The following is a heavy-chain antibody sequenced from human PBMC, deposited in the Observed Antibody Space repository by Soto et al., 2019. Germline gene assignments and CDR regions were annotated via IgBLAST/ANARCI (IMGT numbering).Heavy chain of an antibody. Sequence: EVQLVESGGGLIQPGGSLRLSCAASGFTVSNNYMRWVRQAPGKGLEWVSLIYSGGSTHYADSVKGRFTISRDNSKNTLYLQMNSLRVEDTAVYYWARDPPGIAAYGGGGWGQGTLVTVSS. D-gene: IGHD6-13*01. V-gene: IGHV3-53*01. CDR3: ARDPPGIAAYGGGG. CDR1: GFTVSNNY. CDR2: IYSGGST. J-gene: IGHJ4*02.